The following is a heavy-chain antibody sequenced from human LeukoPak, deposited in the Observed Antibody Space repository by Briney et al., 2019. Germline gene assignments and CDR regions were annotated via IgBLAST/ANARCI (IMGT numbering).Heavy chain of an antibody. Sequence: GGSLRLSCAVSGCTFSSYAMSWVRQAPGKGLELVSAISGSGGSTYYADSVKGRFTISRDNSKNTLYLQMNRLRAEGTAVYYCAKPRENSSGVGRYFDYWGQGTLVTVSS. V-gene: IGHV3-23*01. CDR1: GCTFSSYA. J-gene: IGHJ4*02. CDR3: AKPRENSSGVGRYFDY. D-gene: IGHD6-19*01. CDR2: ISGSGGST.